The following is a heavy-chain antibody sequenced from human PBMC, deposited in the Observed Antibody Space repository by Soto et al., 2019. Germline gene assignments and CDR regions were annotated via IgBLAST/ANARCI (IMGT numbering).Heavy chain of an antibody. Sequence: EVQVVESGGGLTQPGGSLRLSCAVSGFTVTNNHVTWVRQSTGKGLECVSVIWNNGRTSYADSVKGRFTISRDNSKNTVYLKMNSLRAEDTAMYYCTGFGGNSVWGQGTLVTVSS. CDR2: IWNNGRT. J-gene: IGHJ4*02. CDR3: TGFGGNSV. V-gene: IGHV3-53*01. CDR1: GFTVTNNH. D-gene: IGHD2-21*02.